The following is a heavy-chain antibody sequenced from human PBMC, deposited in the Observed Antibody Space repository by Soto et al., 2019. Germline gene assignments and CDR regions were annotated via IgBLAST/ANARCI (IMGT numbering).Heavy chain of an antibody. D-gene: IGHD5-18*01. J-gene: IGHJ4*02. V-gene: IGHV1-18*01. CDR1: GFTFITYG. CDR3: ARKAMGAPVDQ. Sequence: QVQLVQSGAEVKKPGASVKVSCKASGFTFITYGFTWVRQAPGQGLEWMGWISAYNGDTHYAQKVQGRVTVTTDTSTSTAYMELRSLTSDDTAVYYCARKAMGAPVDQWGQGTLVIVSS. CDR2: ISAYNGDT.